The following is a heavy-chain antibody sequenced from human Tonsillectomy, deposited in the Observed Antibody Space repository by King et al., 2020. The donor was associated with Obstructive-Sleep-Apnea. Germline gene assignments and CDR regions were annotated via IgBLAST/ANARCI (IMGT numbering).Heavy chain of an antibody. CDR1: GFTFRTSW. Sequence: EVQLVESGGGLVQPGGSLRLSCAASGFTFRTSWMHWVRQAPGKGLVGVSRINSDGSSTIYADFVKGRFTISRDNAKNTLYLQMNSLRAEDTAVYYCARDRGGAGPTTTDYWGQGTLVTVSS. D-gene: IGHD1-26*01. CDR3: ARDRGGAGPTTTDY. J-gene: IGHJ4*02. CDR2: INSDGSST. V-gene: IGHV3-74*01.